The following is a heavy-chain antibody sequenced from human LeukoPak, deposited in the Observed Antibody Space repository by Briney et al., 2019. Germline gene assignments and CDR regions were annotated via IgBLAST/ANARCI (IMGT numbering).Heavy chain of an antibody. Sequence: SVKVSCKASGGSFSSLAIYWVRQAPGQGLEWMGGIIPLFGTPDYAQKFQGRVTVTTDESTSTAYMELSSLRSDDTAVYYCARLMTTYYYFDYWGQGTLVTVSS. CDR1: GGSFSSLA. CDR3: ARLMTTYYYFDY. CDR2: IIPLFGTP. D-gene: IGHD4-11*01. V-gene: IGHV1-69*05. J-gene: IGHJ4*02.